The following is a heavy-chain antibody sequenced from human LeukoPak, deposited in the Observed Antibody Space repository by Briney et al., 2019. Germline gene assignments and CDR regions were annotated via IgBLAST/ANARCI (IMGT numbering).Heavy chain of an antibody. Sequence: QPGGSLRLSSAASGFTVSSNYMSWVRPAPGKGLEWVSAIYSGGSTNYADSVKGRFTISRDNSKDTLYLQMNSLRAEDTAVYYCARATTTVTTNGYYYYYYYMDVWGKGTTVTVSS. J-gene: IGHJ6*03. D-gene: IGHD4-17*01. V-gene: IGHV3-53*01. CDR3: ARATTTVTTNGYYYYYYYMDV. CDR2: IYSGGST. CDR1: GFTVSSNY.